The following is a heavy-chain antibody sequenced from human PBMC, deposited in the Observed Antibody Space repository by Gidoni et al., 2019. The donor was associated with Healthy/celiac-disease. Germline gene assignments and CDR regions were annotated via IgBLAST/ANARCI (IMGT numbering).Heavy chain of an antibody. Sequence: EVQLLESGGGLVQPGGSLRLSCAASGFTFSSYAMSWVRQAPGKGLEWVSAISGSGGSTYYADSVKGRFTISRDNSKNTLYLQMNSLRAEDTAVYYCAKDHMDGEKRGTMIVVGSFGYWGQGTLVTVSS. J-gene: IGHJ4*02. CDR3: AKDHMDGEKRGTMIVVGSFGY. V-gene: IGHV3-23*01. CDR1: GFTFSSYA. CDR2: ISGSGGST. D-gene: IGHD3-22*01.